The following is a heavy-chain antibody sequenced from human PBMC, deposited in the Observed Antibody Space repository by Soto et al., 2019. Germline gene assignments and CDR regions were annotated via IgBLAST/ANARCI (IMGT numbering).Heavy chain of an antibody. CDR3: AREEYNWNDARYYWYYYGMDV. D-gene: IGHD1-20*01. V-gene: IGHV1-46*01. J-gene: IGHJ6*02. CDR1: GYTFTSYY. Sequence: ASVKVSCKASGYTFTSYYMHWVRQAPGQGLEWMGIINPSGGSTSYAQKFQGRVTMTRDTSTSTVYMELSSPRSEDTAVYYCAREEYNWNDARYYWYYYGMDVWGQGTTVTVSS. CDR2: INPSGGST.